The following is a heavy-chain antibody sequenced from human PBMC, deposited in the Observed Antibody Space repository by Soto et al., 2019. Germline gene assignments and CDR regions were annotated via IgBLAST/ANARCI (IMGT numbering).Heavy chain of an antibody. CDR2: IIPIFGTA. D-gene: IGHD3-10*01. V-gene: IGHV1-69*13. Sequence: GASVKVSCKASGGTFSSYAISWVRQAPGQGLEWMGGIIPIFGTANYAQKFQGRVTITADESTSTAYMELSSLRSEDTAVYYCAREGPSMVRGVHFDYWGQGTLVTVSS. J-gene: IGHJ4*02. CDR3: AREGPSMVRGVHFDY. CDR1: GGTFSSYA.